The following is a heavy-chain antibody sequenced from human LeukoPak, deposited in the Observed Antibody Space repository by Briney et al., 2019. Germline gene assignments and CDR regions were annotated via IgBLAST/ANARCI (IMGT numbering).Heavy chain of an antibody. CDR2: IYYSGST. J-gene: IGHJ5*02. D-gene: IGHD3-3*01. Sequence: SETLSLTCTVSGGSISNYYWSWIRQPPGKGLEWIGYIYYSGSTNYNPSLKSRVTISVDTSKNQFSLKLSSVTAADTAVYYCARGYYDFWSGYYNWFDPWGQGTLVTVSS. CDR1: GGSISNYY. V-gene: IGHV4-59*01. CDR3: ARGYYDFWSGYYNWFDP.